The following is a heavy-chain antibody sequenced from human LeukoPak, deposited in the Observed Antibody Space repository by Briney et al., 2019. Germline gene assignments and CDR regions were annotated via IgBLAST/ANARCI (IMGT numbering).Heavy chain of an antibody. D-gene: IGHD6-19*01. Sequence: GGSLRLSCAASGFTFSSYSMNWVRQAPGKGLEWVSSISSSSSYIYYADSVKGRFTISRDNAKNSLYLQMNSLGAEDTAVYYCASSDSGWYEDFDYWDQGTLVTVSS. CDR2: ISSSSSYI. CDR3: ASSDSGWYEDFDY. CDR1: GFTFSSYS. J-gene: IGHJ4*02. V-gene: IGHV3-21*01.